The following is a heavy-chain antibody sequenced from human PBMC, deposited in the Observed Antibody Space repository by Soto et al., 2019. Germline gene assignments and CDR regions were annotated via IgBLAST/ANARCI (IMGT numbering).Heavy chain of an antibody. Sequence: EVQLVESGGGLVQPGGSVRLSCVVSGFTFSNYRMHWVRQAPGKGLVWVSRIESDGSSTTYAYSVQGRFTISRDNAKNTLYLQMNGLIGEDTAIYYCARDGGGLGYWGQGTLVTVSS. CDR1: GFTFSNYR. D-gene: IGHD3-10*01. J-gene: IGHJ4*02. CDR2: IESDGSST. CDR3: ARDGGGLGY. V-gene: IGHV3-74*01.